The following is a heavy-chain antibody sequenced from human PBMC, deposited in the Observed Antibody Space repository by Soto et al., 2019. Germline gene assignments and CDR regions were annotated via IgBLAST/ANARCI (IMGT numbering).Heavy chain of an antibody. CDR3: ARDYDISRLGFDY. D-gene: IGHD3-9*01. Sequence: GGSLRLSCVASKCTFSDYSLSWIRQAPGKGLEWVSFISHFGTTIYYADSVKGRFTISRDNAKNSLYLQVNSLRPEDTAVYYCARDYDISRLGFDYWGQGT. CDR1: KCTFSDYS. J-gene: IGHJ4*02. V-gene: IGHV3-11*01. CDR2: ISHFGTTI.